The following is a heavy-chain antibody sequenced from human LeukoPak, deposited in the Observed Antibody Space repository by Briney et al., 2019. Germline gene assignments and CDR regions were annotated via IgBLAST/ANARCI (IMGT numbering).Heavy chain of an antibody. D-gene: IGHD5-12*01. CDR1: GFTFSSYD. CDR3: ARVGAGYGAFDI. Sequence: PGGSLRLSCAPSGFTFSSYDMTWVRQAPGKGLEWVSYISGSDTTMYYADSVKGRFTISRDNAKNSLYLQMNSLRAEDTAVYYCARVGAGYGAFDIWGQGTMVTVSS. J-gene: IGHJ3*02. CDR2: ISGSDTTM. V-gene: IGHV3-48*03.